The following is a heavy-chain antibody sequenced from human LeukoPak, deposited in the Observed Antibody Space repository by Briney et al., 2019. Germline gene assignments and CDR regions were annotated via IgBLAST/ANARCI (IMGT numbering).Heavy chain of an antibody. D-gene: IGHD3-9*01. V-gene: IGHV1-69*05. CDR3: ARDRYDILTGYYKDAYFDY. Sequence: SVKVSCKASGGTFSSYDISWVRQAPGQGLEWMGRIIPIFGTANYPQKFQGRVTITTDESTSTAYMELSSLRSEDTAVYYCARDRYDILTGYYKDAYFDYWGQGTLVTVSS. CDR2: IIPIFGTA. J-gene: IGHJ4*02. CDR1: GGTFSSYD.